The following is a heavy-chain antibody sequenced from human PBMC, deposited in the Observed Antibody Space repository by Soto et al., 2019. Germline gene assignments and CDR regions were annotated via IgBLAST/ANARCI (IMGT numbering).Heavy chain of an antibody. CDR3: ARGYYYGSGRPTPGGMDV. D-gene: IGHD3-10*01. Sequence: QVHLVQSGAEVKKPGASVKVSCKASGYTFTNYDINWVRQAPGQGLEWMGWISTYTGNPNYAKKLQGRVTIATDTXTXTXSTELRSLRSDDTAVYYCARGYYYGSGRPTPGGMDVWGQGTTVTVSS. V-gene: IGHV1-18*01. CDR1: GYTFTNYD. J-gene: IGHJ6*02. CDR2: ISTYTGNP.